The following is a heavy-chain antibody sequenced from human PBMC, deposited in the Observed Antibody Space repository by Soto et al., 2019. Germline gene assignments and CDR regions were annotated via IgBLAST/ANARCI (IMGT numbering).Heavy chain of an antibody. J-gene: IGHJ6*02. D-gene: IGHD3-9*01. CDR1: DDFISSYY. V-gene: IGHV4-4*07. CDR2: VSTNGAT. Sequence: SETLSLTCTVSDDFISSYYWNWIRQPAGKGLEWIGRVSTNGATNCNPSLESRVTMSVDTSKNQFSLKLTSVTAADTAVYFCARADYEILTGSYAMDVWGQGTTVTVSS. CDR3: ARADYEILTGSYAMDV.